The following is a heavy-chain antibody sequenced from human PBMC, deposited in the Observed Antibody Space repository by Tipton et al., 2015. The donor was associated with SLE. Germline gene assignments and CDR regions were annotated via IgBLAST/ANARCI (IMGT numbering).Heavy chain of an antibody. CDR3: ARDRSRIFGVVMREFYYYYGMDV. CDR2: IRYDGSNK. J-gene: IGHJ6*02. D-gene: IGHD3-3*01. V-gene: IGHV3-30*02. Sequence: SLRLSCAASGFTFSSYGMHWVRQAPGKGLEWVAFIRYDGSNKYYADSVKGRFTISRDNSKNTLYLQMNSLRAEDTAVYYCARDRSRIFGVVMREFYYYYGMDVWGQGTTVTVSS. CDR1: GFTFSSYG.